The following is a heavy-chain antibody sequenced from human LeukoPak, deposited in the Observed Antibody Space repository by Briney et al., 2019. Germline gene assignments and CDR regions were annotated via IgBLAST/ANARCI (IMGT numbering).Heavy chain of an antibody. CDR2: ISWNSGSI. CDR3: AKDILRYYDSSGQGLFDY. Sequence: GGSLRLSCAASGFTFDDYAMHWVRQAPGKGLEWVSGISWNSGSIGYADSVEGRFTISRDNAKNSLYLQMNSLRAEDTALYYCAKDILRYYDSSGQGLFDYWGQGTLVTVSS. CDR1: GFTFDDYA. V-gene: IGHV3-9*01. D-gene: IGHD3-22*01. J-gene: IGHJ4*02.